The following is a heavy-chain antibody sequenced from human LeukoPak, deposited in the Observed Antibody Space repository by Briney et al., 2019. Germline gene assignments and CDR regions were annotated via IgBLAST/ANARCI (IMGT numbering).Heavy chain of an antibody. CDR2: ISYDGSNK. D-gene: IGHD3-22*01. CDR3: AKVKPITMIVVVPGLPFDY. Sequence: GGSLRLSCAASGFTFSSYAMHWVRQAPGKGLEWVAVISYDGSNKYYADSVKGRFTISRDNSKNTLYLQMNSLRAEDTAVYYCAKVKPITMIVVVPGLPFDYWGQGTLVTVSS. V-gene: IGHV3-30*04. J-gene: IGHJ4*02. CDR1: GFTFSSYA.